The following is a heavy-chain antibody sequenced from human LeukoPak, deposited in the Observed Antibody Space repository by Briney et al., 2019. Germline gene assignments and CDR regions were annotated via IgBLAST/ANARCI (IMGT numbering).Heavy chain of an antibody. CDR1: GFTFSSYA. CDR2: ISGSGGST. V-gene: IGHV3-23*01. J-gene: IGHJ4*02. CDR3: ARDRTYYYDSSGYYEMGNFDY. D-gene: IGHD3-22*01. Sequence: PGGSLRLSCAASGFTFSSYAMSWVRQAPGKGLEWVSAISGSGGSTYYADSVKGRFTISRDNAKNSLYLQMNSLRDEDTAVYYCARDRTYYYDSSGYYEMGNFDYWGQGTLVTVSS.